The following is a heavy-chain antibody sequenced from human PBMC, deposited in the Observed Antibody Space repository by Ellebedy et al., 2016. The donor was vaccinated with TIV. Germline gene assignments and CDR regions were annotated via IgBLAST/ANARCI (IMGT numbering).Heavy chain of an antibody. D-gene: IGHD1-1*01. V-gene: IGHV1-18*04. CDR1: GHTFTSDG. CDR2: INTYNGNT. J-gene: IGHJ4*02. Sequence: AASVKVSCKASGHTFTSDGFGWVRPAPGQGLEWMGWINTYNGNTNYAKSCQGRVTMTTDTSTNTAYLDLRSLRPDDTAVYYCARGITGPVDLGYWGQGTLVTVSS. CDR3: ARGITGPVDLGY.